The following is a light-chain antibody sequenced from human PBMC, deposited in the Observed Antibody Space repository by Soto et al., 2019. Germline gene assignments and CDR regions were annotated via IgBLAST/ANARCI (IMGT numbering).Light chain of an antibody. Sequence: EIVMTQSPASLSVSPGDGATLSCRASQSVASNVAWYQQKPGQGPRLLIHGASTRAVGVPARFSGSGSGTDFTITNSRRQSEDVAVYYCHPYQNWPPQYTCGQGTKLQIK. CDR2: GAS. CDR1: QSVASN. J-gene: IGKJ2*01. V-gene: IGKV3-15*01. CDR3: HPYQNWPPQYT.